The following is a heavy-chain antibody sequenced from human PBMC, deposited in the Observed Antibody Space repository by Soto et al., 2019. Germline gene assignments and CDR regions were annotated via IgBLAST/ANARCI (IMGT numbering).Heavy chain of an antibody. CDR3: AKDLTPWGDSSHFDY. J-gene: IGHJ4*02. V-gene: IGHV3-23*01. CDR2: ISGSGGST. D-gene: IGHD6-13*01. CDR1: GFTFSSYA. Sequence: RGSLRLSCAASGFTFSSYAMSWVRQAPGKGLEWVSAISGSGGSTYYADSVKGRFTISRDNSKNTLYLQMNSLRAEDTAVYYCAKDLTPWGDSSHFDYWGQGTLVTVSS.